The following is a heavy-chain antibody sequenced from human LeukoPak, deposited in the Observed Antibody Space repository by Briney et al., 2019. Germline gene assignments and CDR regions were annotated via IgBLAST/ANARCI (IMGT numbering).Heavy chain of an antibody. CDR2: IYSSGST. D-gene: IGHD4-11*01. Sequence: SETLSLTCSVSGGSISSYYWGWVRQPPGKGLEWIGSIYSSGSTNYNPSLKSRVTISVATSENQFSLKLSSVTAADTAVYYCARFVTVNGAFDIWGQGTVVTVSS. CDR3: ARFVTVNGAFDI. V-gene: IGHV4-59*08. CDR1: GGSISSYY. J-gene: IGHJ3*02.